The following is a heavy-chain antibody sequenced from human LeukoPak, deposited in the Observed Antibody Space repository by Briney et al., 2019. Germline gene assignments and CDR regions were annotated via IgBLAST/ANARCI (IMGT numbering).Heavy chain of an antibody. CDR3: ARPYPPGSDAFDI. CDR2: IYPGDSDT. J-gene: IGHJ3*02. CDR1: GYSFTSYW. V-gene: IGHV5-51*01. D-gene: IGHD1-14*01. Sequence: GEPLKISCKGSGYSFTSYWIGWVRQMPGKGLEWMGIIYPGDSDTRYSPSFQGQVTISADKSISTAYLQWSSLKASDTAMYYCARPYPPGSDAFDIWGQGTMVTVSS.